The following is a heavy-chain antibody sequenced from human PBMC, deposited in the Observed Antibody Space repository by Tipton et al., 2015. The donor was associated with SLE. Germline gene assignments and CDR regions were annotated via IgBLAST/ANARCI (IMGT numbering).Heavy chain of an antibody. D-gene: IGHD2-2*01. CDR2: INHSGST. V-gene: IGHV4-34*01. Sequence: TLSLTCAVYGGSFSGYYWSWIRQPPGKGLEWIGEINHSGSTNYNPSLKSRVTISVDTSKYQFSLKLSSVTAADTAVYYCATSSTLRLPLWLRSGWDVWGQGTTVTVSS. J-gene: IGHJ6*02. CDR1: GGSFSGYY. CDR3: ATSSTLRLPLWLRSGWDV.